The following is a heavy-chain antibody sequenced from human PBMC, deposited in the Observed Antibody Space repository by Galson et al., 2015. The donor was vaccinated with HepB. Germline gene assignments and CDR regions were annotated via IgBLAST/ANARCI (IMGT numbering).Heavy chain of an antibody. CDR3: ARGTTIFGVVPGEYFDY. CDR1: GYTFTGYY. J-gene: IGHJ4*02. D-gene: IGHD3-3*01. V-gene: IGHV1-2*04. Sequence: SVKVSCKASGYTFTGYYMHWVRQAPGQGLEWMGWINPNSGGTNYAQKFQGWVTMTRDTSISTAYMELSRLRSDDTAVYYCARGTTIFGVVPGEYFDYWGQGTLVTVSS. CDR2: INPNSGGT.